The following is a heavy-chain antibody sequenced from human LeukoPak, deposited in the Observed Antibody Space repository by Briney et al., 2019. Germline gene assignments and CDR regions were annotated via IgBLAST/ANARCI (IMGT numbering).Heavy chain of an antibody. Sequence: SETLSLTCTVSGGSISSYYWSWIRQPPGQGLEWIGYIYYTGSTNYIPSLKSRVTISVDTSKNQFSLKLSSVTAADTAVYYCARGYSSGWSLMPDYWGQGTLVTVSS. D-gene: IGHD6-19*01. CDR1: GGSISSYY. CDR3: ARGYSSGWSLMPDY. J-gene: IGHJ4*02. CDR2: IYYTGST. V-gene: IGHV4-59*01.